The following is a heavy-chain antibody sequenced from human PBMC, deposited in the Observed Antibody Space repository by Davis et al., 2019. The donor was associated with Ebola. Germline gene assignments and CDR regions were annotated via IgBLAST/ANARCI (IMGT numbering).Heavy chain of an antibody. V-gene: IGHV5-51*01. Sequence: GESLKISCKGSGYSFTSYWIGWVRQMPGKGLEWMGIIYPGDSDTRYSPSFQGQVTISTDRSINTAYLQWSSLKASDSAIYYCVRKPNDYNGYPHFDHWGQGTLVTVSS. J-gene: IGHJ4*02. CDR1: GYSFTSYW. D-gene: IGHD5-24*01. CDR2: IYPGDSDT. CDR3: VRKPNDYNGYPHFDH.